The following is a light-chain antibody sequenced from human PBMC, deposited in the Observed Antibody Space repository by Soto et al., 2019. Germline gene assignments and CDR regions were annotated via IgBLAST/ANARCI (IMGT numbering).Light chain of an antibody. CDR3: SSYTSSHVI. CDR1: SSDVGDYDH. V-gene: IGLV2-14*01. J-gene: IGLJ2*01. Sequence: QSALTQPASVSGSPGQSITISCTGTSSDVGDYDHVSWYQQFPGKAPKLMIYDVSNRPSGVSNRFSGSRSDNTASLTISGLQYEDEADYYCSSYTSSHVIFGGGTKLTVL. CDR2: DVS.